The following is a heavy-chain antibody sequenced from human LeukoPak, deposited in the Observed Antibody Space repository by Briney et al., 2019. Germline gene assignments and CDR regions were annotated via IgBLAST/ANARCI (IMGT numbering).Heavy chain of an antibody. CDR3: ARHTGTTGVDY. CDR1: GGSISSSSYY. V-gene: IGHV4-39*01. Sequence: PSETLSLTCTVSGGSISSSSYYWGWIRQPPGKGLEWIGSIYYSGSTYYNPSLKSRVTISVDTSKNQFSLKLSSVTAADTAVYYCARHTGTTGVDYWGQGTLVTVSS. D-gene: IGHD1-1*01. CDR2: IYYSGST. J-gene: IGHJ4*02.